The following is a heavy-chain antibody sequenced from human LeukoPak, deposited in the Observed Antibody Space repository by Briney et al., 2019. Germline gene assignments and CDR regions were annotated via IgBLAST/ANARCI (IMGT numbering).Heavy chain of an antibody. V-gene: IGHV4-59*01. J-gene: IGHJ6*03. D-gene: IGHD6-13*01. CDR3: ARGDGRSSSWYVPGYYYYMDV. CDR2: IYYSGGT. CDR1: GGSISSYY. Sequence: SETLSLTCTVSGGSISSYYWSWIRQPPGKGLEWIGYIYYSGGTNYNPSLKSRVTISVDTSKNQFSLKLSSVTAADTAVYYCARGDGRSSSWYVPGYYYYMDVWGKGTTVTVSS.